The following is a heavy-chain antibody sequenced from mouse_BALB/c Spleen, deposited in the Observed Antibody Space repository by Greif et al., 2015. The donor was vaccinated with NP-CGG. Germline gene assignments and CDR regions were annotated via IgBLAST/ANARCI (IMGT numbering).Heavy chain of an antibody. CDR2: INSDGGST. Sequence: VQGVESGGGLVQPGESLKLSCESNEYEFPSHDMSWVRTTPAQRLELVAAINSDGGSTYYPDTMERRFIISRDNTKKTLYLQMSSLRSEDTALYYCARHYYGRSWYFDVWGAGTTGTVSS. J-gene: IGHJ1*01. CDR1: EYEFPSHD. D-gene: IGHD1-1*01. V-gene: IGHV5-2*01. CDR3: ARHYYGRSWYFDV.